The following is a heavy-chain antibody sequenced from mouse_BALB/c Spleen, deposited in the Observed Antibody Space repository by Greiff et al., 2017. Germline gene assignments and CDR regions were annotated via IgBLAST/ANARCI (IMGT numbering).Heavy chain of an antibody. V-gene: IGHV5-17*02. D-gene: IGHD1-1*01. CDR1: GFTFSSFG. J-gene: IGHJ4*01. Sequence: EVKLQESGGGLVQPGGSRKLYCAASGFTFSSFGMHWVRQAPEKGLEWVAYISSGSSTIYYADTVKGRFTISRDNPKNTLFLQMTSLRSEDTAMYYCARSPYDSYAMDYWGQGTSVTVSS. CDR3: ARSPYDSYAMDY. CDR2: ISSGSSTI.